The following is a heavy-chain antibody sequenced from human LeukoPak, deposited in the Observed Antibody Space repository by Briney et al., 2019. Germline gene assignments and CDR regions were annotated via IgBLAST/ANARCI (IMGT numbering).Heavy chain of an antibody. CDR1: GFTFSSYA. D-gene: IGHD2-15*01. Sequence: GGSLRLSCAASGFTFSSYAMHWVRQAPGKGLEWVAVISYDGSNKYYADSVKGRFTISGDNSKNTLYLQMNSLRAEDPAVYYCARDFHCSGGSCYSGTRDYYYGMDVWGQGTTVTVSS. V-gene: IGHV3-30-3*01. J-gene: IGHJ6*02. CDR3: ARDFHCSGGSCYSGTRDYYYGMDV. CDR2: ISYDGSNK.